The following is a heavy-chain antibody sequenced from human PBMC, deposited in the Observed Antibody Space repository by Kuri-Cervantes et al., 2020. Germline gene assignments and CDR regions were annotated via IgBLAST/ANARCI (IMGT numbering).Heavy chain of an antibody. D-gene: IGHD3-16*01. V-gene: IGHV1-24*01. CDR2: FDPEDGET. Sequence: GGSLRLSCKVSGYTLTELSMHWVRQAPGKGLEWMGGFDPEDGETIYAQKFQGRVTMTEDTSTDTAYMELSSLRSEDTAVYYCATYEMEARGTSTDYVWGSYDYWGQGTLVTVSS. J-gene: IGHJ4*02. CDR1: GYTLTELS. CDR3: ATYEMEARGTSTDYVWGSYDY.